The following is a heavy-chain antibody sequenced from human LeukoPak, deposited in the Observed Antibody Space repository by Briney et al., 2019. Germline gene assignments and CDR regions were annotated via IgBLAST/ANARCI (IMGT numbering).Heavy chain of an antibody. J-gene: IGHJ6*02. CDR3: AREVSSWPYKESESAYYYGMDV. V-gene: IGHV1-18*01. D-gene: IGHD6-13*01. CDR2: ISAYNGNT. CDR1: GYTFTSYG. Sequence: ASVKVSCKASGYTFTSYGISWVRQAPGQGLEWMGWISAYNGNTNYAQKLPGRVAMTTDTSTSTAYMELRSLRSDDTAVYYCAREVSSWPYKESESAYYYGMDVWGQGTTVTVSS.